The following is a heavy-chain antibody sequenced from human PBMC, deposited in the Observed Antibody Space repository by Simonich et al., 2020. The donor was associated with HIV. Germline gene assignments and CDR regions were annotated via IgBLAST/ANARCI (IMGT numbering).Heavy chain of an antibody. D-gene: IGHD7-27*01. J-gene: IGHJ4*02. CDR1: GYSFTNYA. CDR3: ATGAPWGIDD. CDR2: INTNTGNP. Sequence: QVQLVQSGSELKKPGASVKFSCKASGYSFTNYAMHWVRQAPGQGHDWMGWINTNTGNPTYAQAFTGRFVFSLDTSVSTAYLRISGLKAEDTAVYYCATGAPWGIDDWGQGTLVTVSS. V-gene: IGHV7-4-1*02.